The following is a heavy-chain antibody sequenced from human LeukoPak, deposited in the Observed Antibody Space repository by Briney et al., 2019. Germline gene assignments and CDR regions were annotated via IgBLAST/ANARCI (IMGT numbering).Heavy chain of an antibody. J-gene: IGHJ4*02. CDR3: AKSRSHSSAWYGSDFDY. V-gene: IGHV3-23*01. CDR2: LSGSGGDT. Sequence: HTGGSLRLSCAASGFTFSNYAMSWVRQAPGKGLEWVSGLSGSGGDTYYADSVKGRFTISRDNSNNTLYLQVNSLRAEDTALYYCAKSRSHSSAWYGSDFDYWGQGTLGTVSS. D-gene: IGHD6-19*01. CDR1: GFTFSNYA.